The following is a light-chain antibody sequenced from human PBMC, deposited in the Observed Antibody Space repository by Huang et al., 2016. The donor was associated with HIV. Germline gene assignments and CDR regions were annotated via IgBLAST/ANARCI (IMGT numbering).Light chain of an antibody. Sequence: EIALTQSPGTLSLSPGERATLSCRASQSVTRSSFAWYQQPPGQPPRLRIYGASSRATGIPDRFSGSGSGTDFTLTISGLEPEDFAVYYCQQYDTSPWTVGQGTKVEIK. J-gene: IGKJ1*01. CDR3: QQYDTSPWT. CDR1: QSVTRSS. CDR2: GAS. V-gene: IGKV3-20*01.